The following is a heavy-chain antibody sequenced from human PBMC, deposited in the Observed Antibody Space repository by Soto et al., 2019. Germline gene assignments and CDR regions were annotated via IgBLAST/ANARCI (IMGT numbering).Heavy chain of an antibody. J-gene: IGHJ5*02. CDR3: ARYSSGYYWFDP. V-gene: IGHV4-38-2*01. D-gene: IGHD3-22*01. CDR2: IYHSGTT. Sequence: ASVTLSLTCAVSGFSISSGYFWGWIRQPPGKGPEWLGSIYHSGTTYYNPSVKGRVTLSVDTSKNQFSLKMSSVTAADTAVYYRARYSSGYYWFDPWDQGTLVTVCS. CDR1: GFSISSGYF.